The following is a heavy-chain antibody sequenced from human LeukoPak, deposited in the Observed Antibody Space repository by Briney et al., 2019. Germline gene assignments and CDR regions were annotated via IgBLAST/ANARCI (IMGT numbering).Heavy chain of an antibody. J-gene: IGHJ3*02. CDR3: ARDWMYSSSSDAFDI. CDR1: GFTFRSYG. CDR2: IWFDGSNK. D-gene: IGHD6-6*01. Sequence: GGSLRLSCAASGFTFRSYGMHWVRQAPGKGLEWVAVIWFDGSNKYYADSVKGRFTISRDNSKNTLYLQMNSLRAEDTAVYYCARDWMYSSSSDAFDIWGQGTMVTVSS. V-gene: IGHV3-33*01.